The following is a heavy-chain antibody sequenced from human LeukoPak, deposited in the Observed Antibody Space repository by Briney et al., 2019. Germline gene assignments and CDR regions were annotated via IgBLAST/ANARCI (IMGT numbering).Heavy chain of an antibody. CDR3: ASLKVGATFFDY. CDR1: GDSISGNNYY. V-gene: IGHV4-39*01. J-gene: IGHJ4*02. Sequence: SETLSLTCTVSGDSISGNNYYWGWIRQPPGKGLEWIGNIYYSGSTYYSPSLKSRVTISVDTSNNQFSLKLSSVTAADTAVYYCASLKVGATFFDYWGQGTLVTVSS. D-gene: IGHD1-26*01. CDR2: IYYSGST.